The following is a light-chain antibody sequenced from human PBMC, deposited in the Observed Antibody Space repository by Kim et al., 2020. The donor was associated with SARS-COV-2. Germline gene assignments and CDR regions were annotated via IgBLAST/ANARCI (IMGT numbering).Light chain of an antibody. J-gene: IGKJ2*03. Sequence: RATLNCKSSQTVLYNSNNKNYLAWYQQEPGQAPKLLIYWASIRESGVSDRFSGSGSETDFTLTISSLQAEDVAVYYCQQYYSTPPSFGQGTKLEIK. CDR1: QTVLYNSNNKNY. CDR3: QQYYSTPPS. V-gene: IGKV4-1*01. CDR2: WAS.